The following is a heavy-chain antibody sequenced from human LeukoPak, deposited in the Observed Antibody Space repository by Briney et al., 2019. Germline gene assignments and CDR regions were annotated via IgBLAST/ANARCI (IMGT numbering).Heavy chain of an antibody. CDR2: IYYTGIT. D-gene: IGHD2-15*01. Sequence: SETLSLTCTVSGGSMNSYYWIWIRQPPGKGLEWIGSIYYTGITTYNLSLQSRVTLSVDTSKNQFSLRLTSVTAADTAVYYCAGSPEYCSGGNCYRFDHWGQGTLVTVSS. CDR3: AGSPEYCSGGNCYRFDH. CDR1: GGSMNSYY. J-gene: IGHJ4*02. V-gene: IGHV4-59*08.